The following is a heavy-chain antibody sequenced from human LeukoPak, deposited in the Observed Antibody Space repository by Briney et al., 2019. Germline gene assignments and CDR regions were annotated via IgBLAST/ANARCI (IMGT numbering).Heavy chain of an antibody. CDR3: ARGAVGSGWYFDC. Sequence: PSETLSLTCTVSGGSISSYYWSWIRQPPGKGLEWIGYIYYSGSTNYNPSLKSRVTISVDTSKNQFSLKLSSVTAADTAVYYCARGAVGSGWYFDCWGQGTLVTVSS. D-gene: IGHD6-19*01. V-gene: IGHV4-59*01. J-gene: IGHJ4*02. CDR1: GGSISSYY. CDR2: IYYSGST.